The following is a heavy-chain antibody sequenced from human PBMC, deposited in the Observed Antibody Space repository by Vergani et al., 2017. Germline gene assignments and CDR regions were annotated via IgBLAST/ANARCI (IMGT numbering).Heavy chain of an antibody. V-gene: IGHV3-23*04. CDR2: LSASDRRT. CDR1: GFTFSSYW. J-gene: IGHJ3*02. CDR3: AKVGRSEVAGTFGAFDI. D-gene: IGHD6-19*01. Sequence: EGQLVESGGGLVKPGGSLRLSCAASGFTFSSYWMHWVRQAPGKGLEWVSTLSASDRRTHYADSVKGRFTISRDISKNTLFLHMNSLRPEDTAVYYCAKVGRSEVAGTFGAFDIWGQGTMVTVSS.